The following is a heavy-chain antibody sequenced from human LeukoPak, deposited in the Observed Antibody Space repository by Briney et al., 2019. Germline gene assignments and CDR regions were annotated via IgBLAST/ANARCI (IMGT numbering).Heavy chain of an antibody. D-gene: IGHD4-11*01. V-gene: IGHV3-13*04. CDR3: ARGLPGGFDP. Sequence: GGSLRLSCAASGFTFSSYDMHWVRQASGKGLEWVSGINTAGDAYYPGSVKGRFTISRENAKNSLYLQMDNLRAGDTAVYYCARGLPGGFDPWGQGTLVTVSS. J-gene: IGHJ5*02. CDR1: GFTFSSYD. CDR2: INTAGDA.